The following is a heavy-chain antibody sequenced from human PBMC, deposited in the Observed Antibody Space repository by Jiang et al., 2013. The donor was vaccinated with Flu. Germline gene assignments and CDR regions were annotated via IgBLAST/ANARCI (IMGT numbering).Heavy chain of an antibody. Sequence: RLSCVASRFAFRSYGMQWVRQAPGKGLEWVAVIWYDGSEQYYADSVKGRFTISRDNAENSLYLQMNSLRAEDTAVYYCAREGRDGYNPYFDYWGQGTQVTVSS. CDR1: RFAFRSYG. D-gene: IGHD5-24*01. J-gene: IGHJ4*02. V-gene: IGHV3-33*01. CDR3: AREGRDGYNPYFDY. CDR2: IWYDGSEQ.